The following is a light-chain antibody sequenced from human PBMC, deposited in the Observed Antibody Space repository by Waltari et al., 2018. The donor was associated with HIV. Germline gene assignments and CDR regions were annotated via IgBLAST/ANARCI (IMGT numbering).Light chain of an antibody. CDR2: DAV. J-gene: IGKJ5*01. CDR3: QQYHSVPST. V-gene: IGKV1-33*01. CDR1: QDVGRT. Sequence: IQVTQSPSSLSASVGDTVTITCQASQDVGRTLNWYHQKPNKAPKLLIFDAVNLEVGVPSRFNGSGSGTIFTFTISGLQPEDIATYYCQQYHSVPSTFGQGTRLEMK.